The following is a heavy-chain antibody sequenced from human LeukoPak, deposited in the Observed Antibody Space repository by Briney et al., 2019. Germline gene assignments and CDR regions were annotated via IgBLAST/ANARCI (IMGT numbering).Heavy chain of an antibody. J-gene: IGHJ4*02. CDR2: INPNSGGT. CDR3: ARGISVVPAAIADY. D-gene: IGHD2-2*02. V-gene: IGHV1-2*02. CDR1: GYTFTGYY. Sequence: ASVKVSCKASGYTFTGYYMHWVRQAPGQGLESMGWINPNSGGTNYAQKFQGRVTMTRDTSISTAYMELSRLRSDDTAAYYCARGISVVPAAIADYWGQGTLVTVSS.